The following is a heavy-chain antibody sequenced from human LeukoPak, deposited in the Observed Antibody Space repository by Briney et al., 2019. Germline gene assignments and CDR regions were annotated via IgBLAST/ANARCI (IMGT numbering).Heavy chain of an antibody. V-gene: IGHV4-4*09. CDR1: GGSISSYY. J-gene: IGHJ4*02. Sequence: SETLSLTCTVSGGSISSYYWSWIRQPPGKGLEWIGYIYTSGSTNYNPSLKSRVTISVDTSKNQFSLKLSSVTAADTAVYYCAGVYSGYDSVSYWGQGTPVTVSS. CDR2: IYTSGST. D-gene: IGHD5-12*01. CDR3: AGVYSGYDSVSY.